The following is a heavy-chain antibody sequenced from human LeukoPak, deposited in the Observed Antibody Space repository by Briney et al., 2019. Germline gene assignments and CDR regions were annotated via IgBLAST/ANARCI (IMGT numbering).Heavy chain of an antibody. Sequence: GESLKISCKASGYSFTTYWIGWVRQAPGQGPEWMGWISPYNGNTKYAPKVQGRVTMTTDTSTSTAYLELRSLRSDDTAVYYCARLFCSSTRCHNFWFDAWGQGSLVTVSS. CDR3: ARLFCSSTRCHNFWFDA. J-gene: IGHJ5*02. D-gene: IGHD2-2*02. CDR2: ISPYNGNT. CDR1: GYSFTTYW. V-gene: IGHV1-18*04.